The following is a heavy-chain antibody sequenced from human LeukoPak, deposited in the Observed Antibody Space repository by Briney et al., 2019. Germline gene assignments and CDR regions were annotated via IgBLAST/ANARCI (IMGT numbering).Heavy chain of an antibody. D-gene: IGHD6-13*01. V-gene: IGHV3-23*01. J-gene: IGHJ4*02. CDR3: AKGSRSSWYLPGYFDY. Sequence: GGSLRLPCAASGFTFSSYAMSWVRQAPGKGLEWVSAISVSGGSTYYADSVKGRFTISRDNSKNTLYLQMNSVRAEDTAVYYCAKGSRSSWYLPGYFDYWGQGTLVTVSS. CDR1: GFTFSSYA. CDR2: ISVSGGST.